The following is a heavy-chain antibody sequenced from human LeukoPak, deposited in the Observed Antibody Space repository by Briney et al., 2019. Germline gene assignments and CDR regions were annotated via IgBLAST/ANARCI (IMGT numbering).Heavy chain of an antibody. CDR1: GFTFSSNG. D-gene: IGHD1-26*01. J-gene: IGHJ4*02. V-gene: IGHV3-33*07. Sequence: GGSLRLSCAASGFTFSSNGMYWVRQAPGKGLEWVSLIWYDGSKKYYVDSVKGRFTISRDNSKNTLYLQMDSLRAEDTAVYYCARMTGSSADYWGQGALVTVSS. CDR2: IWYDGSKK. CDR3: ARMTGSSADY.